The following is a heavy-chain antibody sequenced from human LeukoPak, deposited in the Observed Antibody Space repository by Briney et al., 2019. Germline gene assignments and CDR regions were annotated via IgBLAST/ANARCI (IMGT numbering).Heavy chain of an antibody. CDR3: ARDREGDSLYFDY. D-gene: IGHD2-21*02. V-gene: IGHV1-2*02. CDR2: IHPNSRIT. Sequence: ASVKVSCKASGYTFSGYYMHWVRQAPGQGLEWMGWIHPNSRITNYAQKFQARVTMTRDTSFSTAYMELTSLRSDDTAVYYCARDREGDSLYFDYWGQGTLVTVSS. J-gene: IGHJ4*02. CDR1: GYTFSGYY.